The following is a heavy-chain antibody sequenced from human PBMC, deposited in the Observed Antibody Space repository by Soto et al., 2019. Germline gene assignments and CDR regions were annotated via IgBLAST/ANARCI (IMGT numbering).Heavy chain of an antibody. V-gene: IGHV1-18*01. D-gene: IGHD6-19*01. Sequence: QAQLVQSGSEVKKPGASVKVSCKASGYSFTDFGVNWVRQAPGQGLEWLGWISAYNGNRVYAQSFQGRLTVTTDTSTTTAYMELRSLRSDDTAVYYCARYQPYSTGYYYFDHWGQGTLAIVTS. CDR2: ISAYNGNR. J-gene: IGHJ4*02. CDR1: GYSFTDFG. CDR3: ARYQPYSTGYYYFDH.